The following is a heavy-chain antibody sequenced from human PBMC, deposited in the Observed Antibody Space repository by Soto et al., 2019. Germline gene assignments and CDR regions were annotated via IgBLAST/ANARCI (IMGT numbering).Heavy chain of an antibody. J-gene: IGHJ6*02. CDR3: ARGYNKAHYYYYGMDV. D-gene: IGHD1-20*01. CDR2: INHSGST. V-gene: IGHV4-34*01. CDR1: GGSFSGYY. Sequence: PSETLSLTCAVYGGSFSGYYWSWIRQPPGKGLEWIGEINHSGSTNYNPSLKSRVTISVDTSKNQFSLKLSSVTAADTAVYYCARGYNKAHYYYYGMDVWGQGTTVT.